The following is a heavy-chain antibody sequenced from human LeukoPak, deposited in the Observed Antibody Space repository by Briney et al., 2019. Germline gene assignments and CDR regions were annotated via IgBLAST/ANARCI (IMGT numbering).Heavy chain of an antibody. CDR2: IYSSGST. Sequence: SETLSLTCSVSGGSISGYYWSWIRQPPGQTLEWIGYIYSSGSTNYNPSFQSRVTMSVDTSMNQFSLRLSSVTAADTAVYYCARFTYTTRPSDVWGKGTTVTVSS. J-gene: IGHJ6*04. CDR1: GGSISGYY. CDR3: ARFTYTTRPSDV. D-gene: IGHD3-16*01. V-gene: IGHV4-4*09.